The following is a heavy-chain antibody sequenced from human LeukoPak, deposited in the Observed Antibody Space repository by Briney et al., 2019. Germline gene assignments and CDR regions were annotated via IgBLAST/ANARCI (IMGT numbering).Heavy chain of an antibody. J-gene: IGHJ4*02. D-gene: IGHD2-15*01. CDR3: ARDLRYGSGYTSGY. CDR2: IKQDGSEK. Sequence: GGSLRLSCAASGFTFSSYWMSWVRQAPGKGLEWVANIKQDGSEKYYVDSVKGRFTISRDNAKNSLYLQMNSLRAEDTAVYYCARDLRYGSGYTSGYWGQGTLVTVSS. V-gene: IGHV3-7*01. CDR1: GFTFSSYW.